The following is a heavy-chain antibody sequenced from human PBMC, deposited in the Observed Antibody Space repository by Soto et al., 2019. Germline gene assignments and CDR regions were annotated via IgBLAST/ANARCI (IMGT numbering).Heavy chain of an antibody. CDR3: ARDPGASRNLRFDGMDV. CDR2: IIPIFGTA. V-gene: IGHV1-69*13. D-gene: IGHD1-26*01. CDR1: GGTFSSYA. Sequence: SVKVSCKASGGTFSSYAISWVRQAPGQGLEWMGGIIPIFGTANYAQEFQGRVTITADESTSTAYMELSSLRSEDTAVYYCARDPGASRNLRFDGMDVWGQGTTVTVSS. J-gene: IGHJ6*02.